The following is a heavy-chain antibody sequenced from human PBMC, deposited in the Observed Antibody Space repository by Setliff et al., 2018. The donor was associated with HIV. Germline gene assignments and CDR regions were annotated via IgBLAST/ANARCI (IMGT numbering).Heavy chain of an antibody. V-gene: IGHV3-23*01. Sequence: PGGSLRLSCAASGLTLSNSAMTWVRQKPGRGLEWVSLIQSGGIIYYAGSVKGRFTISRDSSSNTLPLQMTSLRAEDTALYYCAKLDYYDYSGSWARKSAIDFWGRGTMVTVSS. CDR1: GLTLSNSA. CDR3: AKLDYYDYSGSWARKSAIDF. J-gene: IGHJ3*01. D-gene: IGHD3-22*01. CDR2: IQSGGII.